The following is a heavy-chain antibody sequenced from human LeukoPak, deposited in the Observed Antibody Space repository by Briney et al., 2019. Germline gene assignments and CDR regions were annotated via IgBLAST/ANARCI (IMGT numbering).Heavy chain of an antibody. J-gene: IGHJ4*02. Sequence: SETLSLTCAVYGGSFSGYYWSWIRQPPGKGLEWIGEINHSGSTNYNPSLKSRVTISVDSSKNQFSLKLSSVTAADTAVYYCARESMVSPASYYFDYWGQGTLVTVSS. V-gene: IGHV4-34*01. CDR3: ARESMVSPASYYFDY. D-gene: IGHD2-8*01. CDR1: GGSFSGYY. CDR2: INHSGST.